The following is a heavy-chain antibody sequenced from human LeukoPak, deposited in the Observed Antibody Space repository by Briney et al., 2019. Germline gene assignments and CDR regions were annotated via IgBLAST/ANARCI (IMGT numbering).Heavy chain of an antibody. D-gene: IGHD1-26*01. CDR1: GFTFSSYA. CDR2: ISYDGSNK. V-gene: IGHV3-30-3*01. J-gene: IGHJ4*02. CDR3: ASPVGGSYFCFDY. Sequence: GGSLRLSCAASGFTFSSYAMSWVRQAPGKGLEWVAVISYDGSNKYYADSVKGRFTISRDNSKNTLYLQMNSLRAEDTAVYYCASPVGGSYFCFDYWGQGTLVTVSS.